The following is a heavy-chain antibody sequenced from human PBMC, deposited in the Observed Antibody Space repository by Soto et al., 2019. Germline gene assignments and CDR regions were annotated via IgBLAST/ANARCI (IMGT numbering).Heavy chain of an antibody. Sequence: ASVKVSCKASGYSFINYAMFWVRQAPGQRLEWMGWINAVSGNTKYSQKFQGRVTITRDTLASTAHMELSSPRSEDTAICYCARGQSSGWTALDYWGQGALVTVSS. CDR2: INAVSGNT. J-gene: IGHJ4*02. D-gene: IGHD6-25*01. CDR3: ARGQSSGWTALDY. CDR1: GYSFINYA. V-gene: IGHV1-3*01.